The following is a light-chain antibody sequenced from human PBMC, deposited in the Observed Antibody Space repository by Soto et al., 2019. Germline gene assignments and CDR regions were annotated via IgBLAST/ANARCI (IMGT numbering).Light chain of an antibody. Sequence: EIVLTQSPVTLSLSPGQRATLSCRASQTVSSNLAWYQQKPGQAPRLLIYGASTRATGIPARFSGSGSGTDFTLTISRLEPEDFAVYYCQQYGSSRITFGQGTRL. CDR1: QTVSSN. V-gene: IGKV3-20*01. CDR3: QQYGSSRIT. CDR2: GAS. J-gene: IGKJ5*01.